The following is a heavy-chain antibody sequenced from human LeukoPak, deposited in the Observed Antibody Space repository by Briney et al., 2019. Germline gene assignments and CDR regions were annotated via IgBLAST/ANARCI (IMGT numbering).Heavy chain of an antibody. CDR2: INSDGSST. D-gene: IGHD3-22*01. Sequence: GGSLRLSCAAPGFTFSSYWMYWVRQAPGKGLVWVSRINSDGSSTSYADSVKGRFTISRDNAKNTLYLQMNSLRAEDTAVYYCAREGGYSHAFDYWGQGTLVTVSS. V-gene: IGHV3-74*01. CDR1: GFTFSSYW. CDR3: AREGGYSHAFDY. J-gene: IGHJ4*02.